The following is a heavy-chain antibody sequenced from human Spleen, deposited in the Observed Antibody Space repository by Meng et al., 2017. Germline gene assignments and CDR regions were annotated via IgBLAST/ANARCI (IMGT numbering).Heavy chain of an antibody. Sequence: HVQGVQSGAAVKKPGASVKVSCKPSGYNFPDYWLHWVRRAPGQGLEWMGRIDPKSGDTHYAQRFQGRVTMTGDTSISTAYMELSGLRSDDTAMYYCARDEDISAAGKLFGDYWGQGTLVTVSS. CDR3: ARDEDISAAGKLFGDY. V-gene: IGHV1-2*06. J-gene: IGHJ4*02. CDR1: GYNFPDYW. CDR2: IDPKSGDT. D-gene: IGHD6-13*01.